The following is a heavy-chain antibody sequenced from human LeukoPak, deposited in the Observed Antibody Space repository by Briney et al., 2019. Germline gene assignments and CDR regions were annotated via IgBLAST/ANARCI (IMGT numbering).Heavy chain of an antibody. CDR1: GGSISISNW. CDR2: IYHSGST. CDR3: ARVKGSGYFDYYYMDV. Sequence: KPSGTPSLTCVVSGGSISISNWWSGVRQPPGKGLEWIGEIYHSGSTNYNPSLKSRVTISVDKSKKQFSLKLSSVTAADTAVYYCARVKGSGYFDYYYMDVWGKGTTVTVSS. V-gene: IGHV4-4*02. D-gene: IGHD3-3*01. J-gene: IGHJ6*03.